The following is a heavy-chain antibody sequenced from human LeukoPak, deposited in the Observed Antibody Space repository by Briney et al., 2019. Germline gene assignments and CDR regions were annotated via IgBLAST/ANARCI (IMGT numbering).Heavy chain of an antibody. Sequence: GGSLRLSCAASGFDFSTQWMSWVRQAPGKGLEWVAIVNQGATQKYYVDSVKGRFTISRDNAENSLYLQMNSLRAEDTAIYYCATYRQVLLPFESWGQGTLVTVSS. CDR1: GFDFSTQW. CDR3: ATYRQVLLPFES. V-gene: IGHV3-7*03. J-gene: IGHJ4*02. CDR2: VNQGATQK. D-gene: IGHD2-8*02.